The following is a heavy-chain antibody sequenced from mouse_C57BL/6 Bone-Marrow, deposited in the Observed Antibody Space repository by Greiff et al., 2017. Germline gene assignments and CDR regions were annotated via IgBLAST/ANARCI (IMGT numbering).Heavy chain of an antibody. D-gene: IGHD1-1*01. V-gene: IGHV5-9*01. CDR1: GFTFSSYT. CDR2: ISGGSGNT. CDR3: ARHCYGSSPFAD. J-gene: IGHJ3*01. Sequence: LLESGGGLVKPGASLKLSCTASGFTFSSYTMSWVRQTPGQRLEWVATISGGSGNTYYPDSVKGRFTISRDNTKNTRYLQMSSLRSEDTALYCWARHCYGSSPFADWGQGTLVTVSA.